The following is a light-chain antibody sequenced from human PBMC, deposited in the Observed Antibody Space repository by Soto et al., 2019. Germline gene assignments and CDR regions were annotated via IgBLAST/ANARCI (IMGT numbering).Light chain of an antibody. Sequence: QPVLTQSPSASASLGASVKLTCTLSSGHSSYAFAWYQQRPEKGPRYLMKLNSDGSHSKGDGIPDRFSGSSSGAERYLTISSLQSEDEADYYCQTWGTGIRVFGGGTKLTVL. J-gene: IGLJ3*02. CDR3: QTWGTGIRV. CDR2: LNSDGSH. CDR1: SGHSSYA. V-gene: IGLV4-69*01.